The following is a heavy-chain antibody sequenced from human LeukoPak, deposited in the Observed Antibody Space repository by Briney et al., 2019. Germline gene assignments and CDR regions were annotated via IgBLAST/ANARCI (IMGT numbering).Heavy chain of an antibody. CDR3: ARSFSRWFDP. Sequence: SETLSLTCTASGGSISSYYWSWIRQPPGKGLEWIGYIYYSGSTNYNPSLKSRVTISVDTSKNQFSLKLSSVTAADTAVYYCARSFSRWFDPWGQGTLVTVSS. J-gene: IGHJ5*02. CDR1: GGSISSYY. D-gene: IGHD2-2*01. CDR2: IYYSGST. V-gene: IGHV4-59*08.